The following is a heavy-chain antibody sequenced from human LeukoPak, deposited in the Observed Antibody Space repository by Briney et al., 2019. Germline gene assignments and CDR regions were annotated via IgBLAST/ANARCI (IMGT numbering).Heavy chain of an antibody. CDR3: AKLMSGNDFWSGYPSFDY. Sequence: GGALRLSCAASGFTFSHYDMSWVRQAPGKGLEWVSTFSGSGGGTSYADSVKGRFTISRDNSKNTLYLQMNNLRAEDTAVYYCAKLMSGNDFWSGYPSFDYWGQGTLVTVSS. CDR2: FSGSGGGT. D-gene: IGHD3-3*01. CDR1: GFTFSHYD. J-gene: IGHJ4*02. V-gene: IGHV3-23*01.